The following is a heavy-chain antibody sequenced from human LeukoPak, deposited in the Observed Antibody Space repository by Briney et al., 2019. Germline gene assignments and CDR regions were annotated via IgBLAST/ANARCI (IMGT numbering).Heavy chain of an antibody. CDR1: GYTFTCYY. CDR2: INPNSGGT. CDR3: ARELAVAGKGFDY. Sequence: ASVKVSCKASGYTFTCYYMHWVRQAPGQGLEWMGWINPNSGGTNYAQKFQGRVTMTRDTSISTAYMELSRLRSDDTAVYYCARELAVAGKGFDYWGQGTLVTVSS. V-gene: IGHV1-2*02. J-gene: IGHJ4*02. D-gene: IGHD6-19*01.